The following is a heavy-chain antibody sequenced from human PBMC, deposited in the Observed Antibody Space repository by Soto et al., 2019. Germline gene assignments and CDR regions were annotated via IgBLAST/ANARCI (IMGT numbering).Heavy chain of an antibody. V-gene: IGHV3-33*01. CDR2: IWYDGSNK. D-gene: IGHD6-13*01. CDR3: ARLQLDYYYYGMDV. Sequence: GGSLRLSCAASGFTFSSYGMHWVRQAPGKGLEWVAVIWYDGSNKYYADSVKGRFTISRDNSKNTLYLQMNSLRAEDTAVYYCARLQLDYYYYGMDVWGQGTTVTVSS. CDR1: GFTFSSYG. J-gene: IGHJ6*02.